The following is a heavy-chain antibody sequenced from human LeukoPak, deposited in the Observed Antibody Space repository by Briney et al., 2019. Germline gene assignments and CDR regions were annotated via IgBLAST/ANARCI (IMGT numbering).Heavy chain of an antibody. CDR3: ARDEEEGCSSTSCPYGMDV. V-gene: IGHV3-21*01. Sequence: GGSLRLSCAASGFTFSSYSMNWVRQAPGKGLEWVSSISSSSSYIYYADSVKGRFTISRDNAKNSLYLQMNSLRAEDTAVYYCARDEEEGCSSTSCPYGMDVWGQGTTVTVSS. CDR2: ISSSSSYI. D-gene: IGHD2-2*01. CDR1: GFTFSSYS. J-gene: IGHJ6*02.